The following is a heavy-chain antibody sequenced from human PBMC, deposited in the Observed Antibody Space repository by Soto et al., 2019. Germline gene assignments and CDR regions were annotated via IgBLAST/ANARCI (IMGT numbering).Heavy chain of an antibody. V-gene: IGHV4-39*01. J-gene: IGHJ4*02. CDR2: IYYSGST. Sequence: QLQLQESGPGLVKPSETLSLTCTVSGGSISSSSYYWGWIRQPPGKGLEWIGSIYYSGSTYYSPSLKSRVTISVDTSKNQFSLKLSSVTAADTALYYCARHFIWAARPGTFDYWGQGTLVTVSS. D-gene: IGHD6-6*01. CDR1: GGSISSSSYY. CDR3: ARHFIWAARPGTFDY.